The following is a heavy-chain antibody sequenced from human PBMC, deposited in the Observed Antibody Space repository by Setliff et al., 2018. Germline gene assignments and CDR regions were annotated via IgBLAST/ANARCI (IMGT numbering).Heavy chain of an antibody. CDR1: GGAFSSNG. CDR2: IIPTLLGPA. J-gene: IGHJ6*03. V-gene: IGHV1-69*13. Sequence: GASVKVSCKTSGGAFSSNGFSWVRQAPGQGLEWMGGIIPTLLGPANYAQKFQGRVTITADESTSTVFMELSSLRSEDTAVYYCARLPARRRYYYYMDVWGKGTTVTVSS. D-gene: IGHD6-6*01. CDR3: ARLPARRRYYYYMDV.